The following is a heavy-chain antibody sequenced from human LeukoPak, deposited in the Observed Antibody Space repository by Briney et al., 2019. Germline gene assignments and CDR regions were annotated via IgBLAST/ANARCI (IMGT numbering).Heavy chain of an antibody. J-gene: IGHJ5*02. CDR3: ARDGSTTVTHNWFDP. V-gene: IGHV3-30-3*01. D-gene: IGHD4-17*01. Sequence: GGSLRLSCAASGFTFSSYAMHWVRQAPGKGLEWVAVISYDGSNKYYADSVKGRFTISRDNSKNTLYLQMNSLRAEDTAVYYCARDGSTTVTHNWFDPWGQGTLVTVSS. CDR2: ISYDGSNK. CDR1: GFTFSSYA.